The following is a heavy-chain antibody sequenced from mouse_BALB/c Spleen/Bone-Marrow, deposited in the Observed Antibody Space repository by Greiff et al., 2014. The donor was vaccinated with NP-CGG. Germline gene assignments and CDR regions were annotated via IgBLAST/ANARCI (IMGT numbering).Heavy chain of an antibody. D-gene: IGHD1-1*01. CDR1: GFSLSRYS. J-gene: IGHJ1*01. V-gene: IGHV2-6-4*01. Sequence: VKLVESGPGLVAPSQNLSITCTVSGFSLSRYSVHWVRQPPGKGLEWLGMIWGGGSTDYNSALKSRLSISKDNSKSQVFLKMNSLQTDDTAMYYCARVVATDWYFDVWGAGTTVTVSS. CDR3: ARVVATDWYFDV. CDR2: IWGGGST.